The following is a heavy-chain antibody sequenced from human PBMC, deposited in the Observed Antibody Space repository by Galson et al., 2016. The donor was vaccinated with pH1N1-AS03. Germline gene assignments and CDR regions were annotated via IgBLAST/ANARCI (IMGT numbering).Heavy chain of an antibody. CDR1: GFTFSSYA. D-gene: IGHD4/OR15-4a*01. CDR3: ARGPVSYANYWFPPPDD. CDR2: ISGNGFST. J-gene: IGHJ4*02. V-gene: IGHV3-64*01. Sequence: SLRLSCAVGGFTFSSYAMFWLRQAPGKGLEYVSAISGNGFSTYYANSVKDRFTVSRDNSKNTLYLQMGSLRVEDMAVYYCARGPVSYANYWFPPPDDWGQGTLVTVSS.